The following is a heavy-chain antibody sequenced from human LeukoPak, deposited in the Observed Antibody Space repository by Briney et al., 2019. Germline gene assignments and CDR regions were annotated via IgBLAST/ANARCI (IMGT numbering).Heavy chain of an antibody. J-gene: IGHJ3*02. CDR2: IRYDGSNK. CDR1: GFTFSSYG. CDR3: ARDRYSSSWSAFDI. Sequence: PGGSLRLSCAASGFTFSSYGMHWVRQAPGKGLEWVAFIRYDGSNKYYADSVKGRFTISRDNSKNTLYLQMNSLRAEDTAVYYCARDRYSSSWSAFDIWGQGTMVTVSS. D-gene: IGHD6-13*01. V-gene: IGHV3-30*02.